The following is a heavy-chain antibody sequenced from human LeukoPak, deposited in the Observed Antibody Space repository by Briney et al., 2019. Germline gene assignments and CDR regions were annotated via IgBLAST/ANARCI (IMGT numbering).Heavy chain of an antibody. D-gene: IGHD1-1*01. CDR3: ASLVTGDYYYGMDV. V-gene: IGHV1-8*01. Sequence: ASVKVSCKASGYTFTSYDINRVRQATGQGLEWMGWMNPNSGNTGYAQKFQGRVTMTRNTSISTAYMELSSLRSEDTAVYYCASLVTGDYYYGMDVWGQGTTVTVSS. CDR2: MNPNSGNT. CDR1: GYTFTSYD. J-gene: IGHJ6*02.